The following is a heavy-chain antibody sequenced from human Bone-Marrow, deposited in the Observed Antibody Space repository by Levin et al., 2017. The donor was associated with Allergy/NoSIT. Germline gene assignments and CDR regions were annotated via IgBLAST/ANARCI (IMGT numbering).Heavy chain of an antibody. D-gene: IGHD2-2*01. V-gene: IGHV3-23*01. J-gene: IGHJ4*02. CDR1: GFTFTSHD. CDR2: ISGSGVTT. Sequence: GESLKISCAASGFTFTSHDMTWVRQAPGKGLEWVSAISGSGVTTYYADSVKGRFTVSRDNSKNTLDLQMNSLRVEDTAVYYCTRRASTWDLDYWGQGILVTVSS. CDR3: TRRASTWDLDY.